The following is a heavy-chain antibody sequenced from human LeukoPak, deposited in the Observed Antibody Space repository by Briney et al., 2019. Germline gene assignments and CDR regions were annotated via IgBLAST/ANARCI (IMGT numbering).Heavy chain of an antibody. D-gene: IGHD3-22*01. CDR3: ARVARRGCPFDY. CDR2: ISSSGSTI. CDR1: GFTFSSYE. J-gene: IGHJ4*02. V-gene: IGHV3-48*03. Sequence: PGGSLRLSCAASGFTFSSYEMNWVRQAPGKGLEWVSYISSSGSTIYYADSVKGRFTISRDNAKNSLYLQMNSLRAEDTAVYYCARVARRGCPFDYWGQGTLVTVSS.